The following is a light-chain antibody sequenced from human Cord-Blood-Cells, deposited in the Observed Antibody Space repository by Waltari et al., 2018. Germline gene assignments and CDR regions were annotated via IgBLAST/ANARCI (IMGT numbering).Light chain of an antibody. CDR1: APNLGPAYH. CDR3: QSYDSSLRV. Sequence: QSVLPQPPSVSRAPGQWGTIPITGTAPNLGPAYHGHWYQQLPETAPKLLIYGNSNRPSGVPDRFSGSKSGTSASLAITGLQAEDEADYYCQSYDSSLRVFGGGTKLTVL. J-gene: IGLJ3*02. CDR2: GNS. V-gene: IGLV1-40*01.